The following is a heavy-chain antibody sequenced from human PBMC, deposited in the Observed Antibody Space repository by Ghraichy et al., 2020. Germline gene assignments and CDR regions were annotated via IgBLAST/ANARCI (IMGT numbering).Heavy chain of an antibody. CDR1: GFTFSSYS. Sequence: GGSLRLSCAASGFTFSSYSMNWVRQAPGKGLEWVSYISSSSSTIYYADSVKGRFTISRDNAKNSLYLQMNSLRDEDTAVYYCARAFLTWGDILPVYGMDVWGQGTTVTVSS. D-gene: IGHD3-9*01. CDR3: ARAFLTWGDILPVYGMDV. J-gene: IGHJ6*02. CDR2: ISSSSSTI. V-gene: IGHV3-48*02.